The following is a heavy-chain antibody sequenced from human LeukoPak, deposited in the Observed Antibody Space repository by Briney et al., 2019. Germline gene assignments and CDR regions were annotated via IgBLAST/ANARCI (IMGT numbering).Heavy chain of an antibody. V-gene: IGHV4-34*01. CDR3: ARRAGMTSVDY. D-gene: IGHD2-2*01. J-gene: IGHJ4*02. CDR1: GGSFSGYY. CDR2: INHSGST. Sequence: SETLSLTCAVYGGSFSGYYWSWIRQPPGKGLEWIGEINHSGSTNYNPSLKSRVTISVDTSKSQFSLKLTSATAADTAVYYCARRAGMTSVDYWGQGTLVTVST.